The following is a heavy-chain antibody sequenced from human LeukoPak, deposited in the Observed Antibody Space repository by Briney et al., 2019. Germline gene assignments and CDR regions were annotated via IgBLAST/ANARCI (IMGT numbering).Heavy chain of an antibody. CDR2: INGGGGST. CDR1: GFTFSSYA. J-gene: IGHJ4*02. D-gene: IGHD3-10*01. Sequence: GGSPRLSCAASGFTFSSYAMSWVRQAPGKGLEWVSAINGGGGSTYYADSVKGRFTVSRDNSKNTLYLQMNSLRAEDTAVYYCAKDRSGSGSYYPDYWGQGTLVTVSS. CDR3: AKDRSGSGSYYPDY. V-gene: IGHV3-23*01.